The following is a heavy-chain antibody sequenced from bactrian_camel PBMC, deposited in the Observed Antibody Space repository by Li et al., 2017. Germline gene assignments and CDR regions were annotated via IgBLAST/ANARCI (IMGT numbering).Heavy chain of an antibody. CDR1: GFYPAPC. J-gene: IGHJ4*01. CDR2: IEYDGRR. Sequence: HVQLVESGGGSVQSGGSLDPSCVASGFYPAPCMAWFRRVTGKQREVVAKIEYDGRRTYADSVKGRFVIPNDNAANTLNLRMNNLKPEDSAMYYCAARQCTYWSQAGEYTTWGQGTQVTVS. V-gene: IGHV3S53*01. CDR3: AARQCTYWSQAGEYTT. D-gene: IGHD2*01.